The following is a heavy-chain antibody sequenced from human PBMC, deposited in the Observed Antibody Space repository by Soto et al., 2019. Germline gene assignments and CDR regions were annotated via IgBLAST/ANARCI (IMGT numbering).Heavy chain of an antibody. D-gene: IGHD2-2*01. V-gene: IGHV3-7*04. CDR1: GFTFSSYW. CDR3: ARGSQDTSTYYYYYYYMDV. J-gene: IGHJ6*03. Sequence: GGSLRLSCAASGFTFSSYWMSWVRQAPGKGLEWVANIKQDGSEKYYVDSVKGRFTISRDNAKNSLYLQMNSLRAEDTAVYYCARGSQDTSTYYYYYYYMDVWGKGTTVTVSS. CDR2: IKQDGSEK.